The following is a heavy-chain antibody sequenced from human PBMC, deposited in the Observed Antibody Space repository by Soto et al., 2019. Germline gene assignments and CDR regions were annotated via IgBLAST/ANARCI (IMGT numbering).Heavy chain of an antibody. Sequence: PSETLSLTCAVSGYSISSGYYWGWIRQPPGKGLEWIGSIYHSGSTYYNPSLKSRVTISVDTSKNQFSLKLSSVTAADTAVYYCARAITVYDSSGYYPRMGAFDIWGQGTMVTVSS. J-gene: IGHJ3*02. D-gene: IGHD3-22*01. CDR1: GYSISSGYY. V-gene: IGHV4-38-2*01. CDR2: IYHSGST. CDR3: ARAITVYDSSGYYPRMGAFDI.